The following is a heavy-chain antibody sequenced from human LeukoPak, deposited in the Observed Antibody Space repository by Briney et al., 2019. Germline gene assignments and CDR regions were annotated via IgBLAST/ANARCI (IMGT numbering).Heavy chain of an antibody. J-gene: IGHJ4*02. CDR3: AKFEFGF. CDR1: GFTFSDYG. Sequence: GGSLRLSCAASGFTFSDYGMHWVRQAPGKGLEWVSLISYDGGNKYYADSVKGRFTISRDNSKNTLYLQMNSLRVEDTAVYYCAKFEFGFWGQGALVTVSS. D-gene: IGHD3-16*01. V-gene: IGHV3-30*18. CDR2: ISYDGGNK.